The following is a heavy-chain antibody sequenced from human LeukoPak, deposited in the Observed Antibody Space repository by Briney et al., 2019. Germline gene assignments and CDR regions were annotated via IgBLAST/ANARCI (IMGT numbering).Heavy chain of an antibody. Sequence: GGSLRLSCAASGLTVTSYITWVRQAPGKGLEWVSVIYSDGSTYYADSVRGRFTISRDNSKNTAYLQMNSLRAEDTAVYYCARVETGVGGGWVPFDYWGQGTLVTVSS. CDR3: ARVETGVGGGWVPFDY. D-gene: IGHD1-26*01. J-gene: IGHJ4*02. CDR1: GLTVTSY. V-gene: IGHV3-66*02. CDR2: IYSDGST.